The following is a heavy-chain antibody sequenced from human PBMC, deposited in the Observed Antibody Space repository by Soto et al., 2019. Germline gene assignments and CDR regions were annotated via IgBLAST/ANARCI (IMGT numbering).Heavy chain of an antibody. CDR2: ISSTTNYI. V-gene: IGHV3-21*06. J-gene: IGHJ4*02. Sequence: PGGSLRLSCAASGFTFTRYSMNWVRQAPGKGLEWVSSISSTTNYIYYGDSMKGRFTISRDNAKNSLYLEMDSLRAEDTAVYYCARESEDLTSNFDYWGQGTLVTVSS. CDR3: ARESEDLTSNFDY. CDR1: GFTFTRYS.